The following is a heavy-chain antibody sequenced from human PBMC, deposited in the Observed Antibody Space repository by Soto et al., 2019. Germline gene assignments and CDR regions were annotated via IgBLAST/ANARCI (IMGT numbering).Heavy chain of an antibody. CDR2: ISSTTNYI. V-gene: IGHV3-21*06. J-gene: IGHJ4*02. Sequence: PGGSLRLSCAASGFTFTRYSMNWVRQAPGKGLEWVSSISSTTNYIYYGDSMKGRFTISRDNAKNSLYLEMDSLRAEDTAVYYCARESEDLTSNFDYWGQGTLVTVSS. CDR3: ARESEDLTSNFDY. CDR1: GFTFTRYS.